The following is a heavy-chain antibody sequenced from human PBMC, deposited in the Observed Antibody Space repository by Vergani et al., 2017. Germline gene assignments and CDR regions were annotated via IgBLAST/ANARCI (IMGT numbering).Heavy chain of an antibody. CDR2: ISGSGGST. J-gene: IGHJ3*02. CDR1: GFTFSDYY. CDR3: AKTPGYSGSYYDAFDI. Sequence: VQLVESGGGLVKPGGSLRLSCAASGFTFSDYYMSWIRQAPGKGLEWVSAISGSGGSTYYADSVKGRFTISRDNSKNTLYLQMNSLRAEDTAVYYCAKTPGYSGSYYDAFDIWGQGTMVTVSS. D-gene: IGHD1-26*01. V-gene: IGHV3-23*04.